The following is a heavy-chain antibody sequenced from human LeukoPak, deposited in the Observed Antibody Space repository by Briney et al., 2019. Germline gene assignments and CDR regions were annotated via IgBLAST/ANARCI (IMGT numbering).Heavy chain of an antibody. Sequence: SETLSLTCAVYGGSFSGYYWSWIRQPPGKGLEWIGEINHSGSTNYNPSLKSRVTISVDTSKNQFSLKLSSVTAADTDVYYCARGIVAKILYYYYYLDVWGKGTTVTVSS. D-gene: IGHD5-12*01. V-gene: IGHV4-34*01. CDR1: GGSFSGYY. J-gene: IGHJ6*03. CDR3: ARGIVAKILYYYYYLDV. CDR2: INHSGST.